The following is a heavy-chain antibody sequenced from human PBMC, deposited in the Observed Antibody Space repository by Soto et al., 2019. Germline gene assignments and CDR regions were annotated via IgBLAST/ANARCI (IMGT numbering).Heavy chain of an antibody. CDR1: GGSFKSGSYS. Sequence: PSETLSLTCTVSGGSFKSGSYSWGWIRQPPGKGLEWIGYVYHTGRTSYNPSLKSRVSISMDTSKNQFSLSLDSVTAADTAVYFCARDFAYFDSWGQGTLVTVSS. J-gene: IGHJ4*02. CDR2: VYHTGRT. D-gene: IGHD3-3*01. CDR3: ARDFAYFDS. V-gene: IGHV4-61*01.